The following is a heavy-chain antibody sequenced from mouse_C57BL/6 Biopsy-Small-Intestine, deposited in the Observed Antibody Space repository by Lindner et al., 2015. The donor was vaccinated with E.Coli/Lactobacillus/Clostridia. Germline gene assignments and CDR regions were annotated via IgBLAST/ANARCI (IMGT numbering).Heavy chain of an antibody. J-gene: IGHJ4*01. CDR2: ISDGGSYT. V-gene: IGHV5-4*01. Sequence: VQLQESGGDLVKPGGSLKLSCAASGFTFSSYAMSWVRQTPEKRLEWVATISDGGSYTYYPDNVKGRFTISRDNAKNNLYLQMSHLKSEDTAMYYCARDSLGYAMDYWGQGTSVTVSS. D-gene: IGHD4-1*01. CDR3: ARDSLGYAMDY. CDR1: GFTFSSYA.